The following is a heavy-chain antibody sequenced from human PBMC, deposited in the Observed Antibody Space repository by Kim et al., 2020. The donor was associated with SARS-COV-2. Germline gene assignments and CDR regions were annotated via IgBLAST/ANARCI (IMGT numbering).Heavy chain of an antibody. D-gene: IGHD3-22*01. CDR2: ISSSSSYI. V-gene: IGHV3-21*01. J-gene: IGHJ4*02. CDR3: ARDLFGSRYYYDSSGYFDY. CDR1: GFTFSSYS. Sequence: GGSLRLSCAASGFTFSSYSMNWVRQAPGKGLEWVSSISSSSSYIYYADSVKGRFTISRDNAKNSLYLQMNSLRAEDTAVYYCARDLFGSRYYYDSSGYFDYWGQGTLVTVSS.